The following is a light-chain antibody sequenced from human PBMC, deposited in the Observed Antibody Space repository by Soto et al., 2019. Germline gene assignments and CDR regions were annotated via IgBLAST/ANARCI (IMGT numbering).Light chain of an antibody. V-gene: IGLV2-8*01. Sequence: QSVLTQPPSAPGSPGQSVTISCTGSSSDVGTYKYVSWYQHHPGRAPKVMIYEVSKRPSGVPDRFSGSKSGNTASLTVSGLQAEDEGEYYCASYAGNNNLIFGGGTKLTVL. CDR1: SSDVGTYKY. CDR2: EVS. CDR3: ASYAGNNNLI. J-gene: IGLJ2*01.